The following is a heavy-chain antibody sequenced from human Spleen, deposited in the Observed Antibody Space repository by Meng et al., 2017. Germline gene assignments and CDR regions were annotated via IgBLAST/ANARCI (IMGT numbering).Heavy chain of an antibody. V-gene: IGHV3-73*01. CDR3: AKVEYKSGAYYFDY. CDR2: IGTKPKSYAA. Sequence: GESLKISCAVSGVSFSDSDIHWVRQASGKGLEWVGRIGTKPKSYAAAYAASVRGRFTISRDNAKNSLYLQMNSLRPEDTALYYCAKVEYKSGAYYFDYWGQGTLVTVSS. D-gene: IGHD3-10*01. CDR1: GVSFSDSD. J-gene: IGHJ4*02.